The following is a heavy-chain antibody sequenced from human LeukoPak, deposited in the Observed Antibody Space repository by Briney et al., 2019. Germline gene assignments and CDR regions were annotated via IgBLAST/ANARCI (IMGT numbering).Heavy chain of an antibody. D-gene: IGHD2-21*01. Sequence: GGSLRLSCAASGFTFSSYSMNWVRQAPGKGLEWVSYVSSSSSTIYYADSVKGRFTISRDNAKNSLYLQMNSPRAEDTAVYYCARDSDRGAYDYWGQGALVTVSS. CDR2: VSSSSSTI. CDR1: GFTFSSYS. J-gene: IGHJ4*02. CDR3: ARDSDRGAYDY. V-gene: IGHV3-48*04.